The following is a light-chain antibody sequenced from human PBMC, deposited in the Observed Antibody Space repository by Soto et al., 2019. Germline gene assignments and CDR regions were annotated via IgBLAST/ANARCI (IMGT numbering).Light chain of an antibody. V-gene: IGLV1-44*01. Sequence: QSVLTQAPSASGTPGQSVTISCSGSDYNIGSNTVNWYQQLPGMAPKLLIYANFQRSSGVPDRFSASKSGTSASLAISGLQSEDEAHYYCAVWDDGLSGWVFGGGTKLTVL. CDR2: ANF. J-gene: IGLJ2*01. CDR1: DYNIGSNT. CDR3: AVWDDGLSGWV.